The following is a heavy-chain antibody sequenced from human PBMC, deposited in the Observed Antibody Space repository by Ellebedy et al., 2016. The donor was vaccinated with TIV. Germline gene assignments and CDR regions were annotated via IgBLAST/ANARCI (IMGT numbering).Heavy chain of an antibody. Sequence: MPSETLSLTCTVSGGSVSSANYYWTWFRQPPGKGLEWIGYIYSSGRTDYKHSLKSRMAISVDTSKNQFSLILSSVTAADTAVYYCARGHYGSGTYFAPGEWGQGALVTVSS. CDR3: ARGHYGSGTYFAPGE. J-gene: IGHJ4*02. CDR1: GGSVSSANYY. D-gene: IGHD3-10*01. V-gene: IGHV4-61*01. CDR2: IYSSGRT.